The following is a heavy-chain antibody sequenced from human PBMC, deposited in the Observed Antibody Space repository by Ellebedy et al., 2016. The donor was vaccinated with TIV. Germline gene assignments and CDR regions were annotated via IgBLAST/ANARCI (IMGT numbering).Heavy chain of an antibody. Sequence: MPSETLSLTCTVSGGSISSSSYYWGWIRQPPGKGLEWIGSIYYSGTTYYNPSLKSRVTISVDTSKNHFSLKLSSVTAADTAVYYCARRKVRSGPAFDYWGQGTLVTVSS. CDR3: ARRKVRSGPAFDY. CDR2: IYYSGTT. J-gene: IGHJ4*02. CDR1: GGSISSSSYY. D-gene: IGHD3-10*01. V-gene: IGHV4-39*02.